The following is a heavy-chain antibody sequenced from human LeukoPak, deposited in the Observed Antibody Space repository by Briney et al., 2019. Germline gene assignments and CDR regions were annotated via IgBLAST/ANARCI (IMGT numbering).Heavy chain of an antibody. D-gene: IGHD6-19*01. CDR3: VRGSGWFFGL. J-gene: IGHJ4*02. V-gene: IGHV3-7*01. Sequence: GGSLRLSCAASQFSISYDWMHWVRQAPGKGLEWVASIKEDGRDIHYLDSVKGRFSISRDNAKNPLYLEMNTLRAEDTAVYYCVRGSGWFFGLWGQGSLVTVSS. CDR2: IKEDGRDI. CDR1: QFSISYDW.